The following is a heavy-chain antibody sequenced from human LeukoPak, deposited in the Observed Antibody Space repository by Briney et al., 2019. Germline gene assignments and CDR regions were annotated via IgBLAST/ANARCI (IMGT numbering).Heavy chain of an antibody. CDR3: ARERVEDTAMVWPLDY. D-gene: IGHD5-18*01. V-gene: IGHV3-30*03. Sequence: PGGSLRLSCAASGFPFSSYGMHWVRQAPGKGLEWVAAISNDGKNKFYADSVKGRFTISRDYPKNTVNLQMNSLRAEDTAVYYCARERVEDTAMVWPLDYWGQGTLVTVSS. CDR2: ISNDGKNK. CDR1: GFPFSSYG. J-gene: IGHJ4*02.